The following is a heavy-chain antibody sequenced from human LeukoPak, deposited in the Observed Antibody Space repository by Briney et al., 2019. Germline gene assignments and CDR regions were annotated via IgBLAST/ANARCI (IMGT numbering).Heavy chain of an antibody. CDR2: IYYSGST. V-gene: IGHV4-39*07. Sequence: SETLSLSCTVSGGSISSSSYYWGWIRQPPGKGLEWIGSIYYSGSTYYNPSLKSRVTISVDTSKNQFSLKLSSVTAADTAGYYCARGLRYTSSWSRGWFDPWGQGTLVTVSS. CDR3: ARGLRYTSSWSRGWFDP. CDR1: GGSISSSSYY. J-gene: IGHJ5*02. D-gene: IGHD6-13*01.